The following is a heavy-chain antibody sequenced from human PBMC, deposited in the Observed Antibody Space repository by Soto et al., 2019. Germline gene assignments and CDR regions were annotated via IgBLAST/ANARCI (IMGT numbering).Heavy chain of an antibody. CDR2: IYYSGST. J-gene: IGHJ6*02. CDR3: ARWEMPYYYCGWGG. D-gene: IGHD1-26*01. CDR1: GGSISSGGYY. V-gene: IGHV4-31*03. Sequence: PSETLSLTCTVSGGSISSGGYYWSWIRQHPGKGLEWIGYIYYSGSTYYNPSLKSRVTISVDTSKNQFSLKLSSVTAADTAVYYWARWEMPYYYCGWGGWGQGTTVTVSS.